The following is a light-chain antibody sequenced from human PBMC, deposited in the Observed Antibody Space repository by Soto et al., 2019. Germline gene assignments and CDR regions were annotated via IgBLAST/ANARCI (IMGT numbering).Light chain of an antibody. CDR1: QSISDT. V-gene: IGKV3-11*01. J-gene: IGKJ5*01. Sequence: EIVFTQSPCTLSLSPGERATLSCRASQSISDTLAWYQQKPGQAPRLLIYGASTRATGFPARFSGSGSGADFTLTISSLEPEDFAVYYCQQRSNWPLITFGQGTRLEIK. CDR3: QQRSNWPLIT. CDR2: GAS.